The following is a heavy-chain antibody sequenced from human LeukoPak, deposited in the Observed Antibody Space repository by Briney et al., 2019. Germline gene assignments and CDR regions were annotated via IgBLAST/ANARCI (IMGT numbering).Heavy chain of an antibody. CDR2: INPNSGGT. CDR1: GYTFTGYY. Sequence: VASVKVSCKASGYTFTGYYMHWVRQAPGRGLEWMGWINPNSGGTNYAQKFQGRVTMTRDTSISTAYMELSRLRSDDTAVYYCARDLGYCSSTSCYTDHQSNDYWGQGTLVTVSS. CDR3: ARDLGYCSSTSCYTDHQSNDY. D-gene: IGHD2-2*02. V-gene: IGHV1-2*02. J-gene: IGHJ4*02.